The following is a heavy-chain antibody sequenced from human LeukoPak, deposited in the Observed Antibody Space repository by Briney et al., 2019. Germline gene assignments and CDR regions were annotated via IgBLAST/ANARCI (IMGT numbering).Heavy chain of an antibody. J-gene: IGHJ5*01. CDR2: ISGSGGST. D-gene: IGHD5-18*01. CDR1: GFTFSSYA. Sequence: GGSLRLSCAATGFTFSSYAMSWVRQALGKGLEWVSAISGSGGSTYYADSVKGRFTISRDNSKNTLYLQMNSLRAEDTAVYYCAKAGIQLWFDYWGQGTLVTVSS. V-gene: IGHV3-23*01. CDR3: AKAGIQLWFDY.